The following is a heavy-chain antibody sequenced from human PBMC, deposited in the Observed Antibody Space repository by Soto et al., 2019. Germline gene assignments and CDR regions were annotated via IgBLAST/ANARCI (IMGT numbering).Heavy chain of an antibody. V-gene: IGHV1-18*04. CDR1: GYTVSNYA. CDR3: ARGPTVTTWYYYGMDV. Sequence: QVQLVQSGAEVKKPGASVKVSCKASGYTVSNYAISWVRQAPGQGLEWMGWISAYNGNTNYAQKLQGRVTMTTDTSTSTAYMELRSLRSDDTAVYYCARGPTVTTWYYYGMDVWGQGTTVTVSS. D-gene: IGHD4-17*01. CDR2: ISAYNGNT. J-gene: IGHJ6*02.